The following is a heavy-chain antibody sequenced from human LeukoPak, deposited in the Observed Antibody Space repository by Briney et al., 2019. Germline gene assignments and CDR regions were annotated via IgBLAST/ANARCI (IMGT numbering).Heavy chain of an antibody. CDR2: ISSSGSTI. V-gene: IGHV3-48*04. CDR1: GFTFSSYW. Sequence: PGGSLRLSCAASGFTFSSYWMHWVRQAPGKGLEWVSYISSSGSTIYYADSVKGRFTISRDNAKNSLYLQMNSLRAEDTAVYYCAGGNSEGMGGGYFDYWGQGTLVTVSS. CDR3: AGGNSEGMGGGYFDY. J-gene: IGHJ4*02. D-gene: IGHD4-23*01.